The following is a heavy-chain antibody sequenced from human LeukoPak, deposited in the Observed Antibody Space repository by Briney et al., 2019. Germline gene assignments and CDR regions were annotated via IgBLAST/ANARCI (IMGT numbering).Heavy chain of an antibody. J-gene: IGHJ5*02. Sequence: ASVKVSCKASGYTFTSYYMHWVRQAPGQGLEWMGLINPTGGSTGYAQKFQGRVTMTRDMSTSTDYMELSSLRSEDTAIYYCERDIWVEDHAWCFDPWGQGTLVTVSS. CDR2: INPTGGST. V-gene: IGHV1-46*01. D-gene: IGHD2-15*01. CDR3: ERDIWVEDHAWCFDP. CDR1: GYTFTSYY.